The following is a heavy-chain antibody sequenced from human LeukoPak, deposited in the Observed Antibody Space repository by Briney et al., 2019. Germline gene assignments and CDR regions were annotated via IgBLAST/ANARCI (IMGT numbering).Heavy chain of an antibody. CDR3: ARGGGLSWFDP. D-gene: IGHD3-16*01. J-gene: IGHJ5*02. CDR1: GGTFSSYA. V-gene: IGHV1-69*04. Sequence: ASVKVSCKASGGTFSSYAISWVRQAPGQGLEWMGRIIPILGIANYAQKFQGRVTITADESTSTAYMELSSLRSEDTAVYYCARGGGLSWFDPWGQGTLVTVSS. CDR2: IIPILGIA.